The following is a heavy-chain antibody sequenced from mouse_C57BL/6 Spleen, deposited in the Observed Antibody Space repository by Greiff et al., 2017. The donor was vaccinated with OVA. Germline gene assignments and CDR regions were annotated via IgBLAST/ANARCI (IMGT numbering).Heavy chain of an antibody. V-gene: IGHV5-9*01. D-gene: IGHD1-1*01. CDR2: ISGGGGNT. Sequence: EVKLVESGGGLVKPGGSLKLSCAASGFTFSSYTMSWVRQTLEKRLEWVATISGGGGNTYYPDSVKGRFTISRDNAKNTLYLQMSSLRSEDTALYYSARQQDYYGSSFWCAYWGQGTLVTVSA. CDR1: GFTFSSYT. CDR3: ARQQDYYGSSFWCAY. J-gene: IGHJ3*01.